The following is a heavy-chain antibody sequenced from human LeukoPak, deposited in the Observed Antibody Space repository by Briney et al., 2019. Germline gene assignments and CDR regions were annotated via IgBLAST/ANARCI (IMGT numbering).Heavy chain of an antibody. CDR1: GGSISNYF. CDR3: ARDRWDDISSWSGSFDY. CDR2: VSTNGNT. Sequence: SETLSLTCTVSGGSISNYFWSWIRQPAGKGLEWIGRVSTNGNTNYTPSLKSRVTMSGDTSKNQFSLKVNSVTAADTAVYYCARDRWDDISSWSGSFDYWGQGTLVTVSS. D-gene: IGHD6-13*01. V-gene: IGHV4-4*07. J-gene: IGHJ4*02.